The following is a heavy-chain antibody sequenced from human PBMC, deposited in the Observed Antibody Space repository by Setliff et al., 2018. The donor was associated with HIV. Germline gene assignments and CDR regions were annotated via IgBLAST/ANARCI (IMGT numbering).Heavy chain of an antibody. CDR1: GYSISSDYY. Sequence: SETLSLTCAISGYSISSDYYWGWIRQPPGKGLEWIGSIYHSGSTYYNPSLKSRVTISKDTSKNQFSLKLSSVAAADTAVYYCARDSVTISYYYYYMDVWGKGTTVTVSS. CDR3: ARDSVTISYYYYYMDV. J-gene: IGHJ6*03. CDR2: IYHSGST. D-gene: IGHD1-1*01. V-gene: IGHV4-38-2*02.